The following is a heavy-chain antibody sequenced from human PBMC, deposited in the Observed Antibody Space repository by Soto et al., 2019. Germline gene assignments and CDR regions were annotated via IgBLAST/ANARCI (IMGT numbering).Heavy chain of an antibody. CDR2: LIPIFAII. CDR1: GGTFSIYA. Sequence: QVQLVQSGAEVKKPGSSVNVSCKASGGTFSIYAISWVRQAPGQGLEWMGGLIPIFAIINSAHKFQGRLTITADKSTSTAYRERSSLRSEDTAVSYCARGAVGSPDHNIEASYYSGMDVWGHGTTVAVS. V-gene: IGHV1-69*17. J-gene: IGHJ6*02. CDR3: ARGAVGSPDHNIEASYYSGMDV. D-gene: IGHD2-2*01.